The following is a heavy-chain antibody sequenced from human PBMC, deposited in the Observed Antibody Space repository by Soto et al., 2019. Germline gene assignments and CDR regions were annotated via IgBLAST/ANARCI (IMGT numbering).Heavy chain of an antibody. CDR1: GFSVSGNY. V-gene: IGHV3-53*01. Sequence: PGGSLRLSCVASGFSVSGNYITWVRQAPGKGLEWVSVIYGGGGTHFADSVKGRFTMSIDNAKNSLYLKMDSLRAEDTAVYYCARDSGYGSGASVDHYLDYWGHGTLVTVSS. D-gene: IGHD3-10*01. CDR3: ARDSGYGSGASVDHYLDY. CDR2: IYGGGGT. J-gene: IGHJ4*01.